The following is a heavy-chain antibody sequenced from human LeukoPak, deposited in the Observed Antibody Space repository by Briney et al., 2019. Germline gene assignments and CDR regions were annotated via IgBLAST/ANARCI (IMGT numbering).Heavy chain of an antibody. CDR3: ALDRGYSSGTRA. CDR2: IRYDGSNK. V-gene: IGHV3-30*02. CDR1: GFTFSSYG. Sequence: GGSLRLSCAASGFTFSSYGMHWVRQAPGKGLEWVAFIRYDGSNKYYADSVKGRFTISRDNSKNTLFLQMNSLRADDTAVYYCALDRGYSSGTRAWGQGTLVTVSS. D-gene: IGHD5-18*01. J-gene: IGHJ5*02.